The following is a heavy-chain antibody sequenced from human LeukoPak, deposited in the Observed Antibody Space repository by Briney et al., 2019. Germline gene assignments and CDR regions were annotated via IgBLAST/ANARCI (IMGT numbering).Heavy chain of an antibody. J-gene: IGHJ6*03. CDR1: GYSFTSYW. D-gene: IGHD1-26*01. CDR2: IYPGDSDT. V-gene: IGHV5-51*01. CDR3: ARQYGGSYFYYYYYMDV. Sequence: GESLKISWKGSGYSFTSYWIGWVRQMPGKGLEGRGIIYPGDSDTIYSPSFQGQVNISADKSISTAYLQWSSLKASDTAMYYCARQYGGSYFYYYYYMDVWGKGTTVTVSS.